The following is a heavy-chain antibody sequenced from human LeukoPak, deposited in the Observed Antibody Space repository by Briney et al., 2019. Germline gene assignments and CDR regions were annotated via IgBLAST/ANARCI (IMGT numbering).Heavy chain of an antibody. D-gene: IGHD3-10*01. CDR2: IYTSGST. J-gene: IGHJ6*03. Sequence: SETLSLTCTVSGGSISSYYWSWIRQPAGKGLEWIGRIYTSGSTNYNPSLKSRVTISVDTSKNQFSLKLSSVTAADTAVYYCAREPFTMVSSVYYYYYYMDVWGKGTTVTISS. V-gene: IGHV4-4*07. CDR1: GGSISSYY. CDR3: AREPFTMVSSVYYYYYYMDV.